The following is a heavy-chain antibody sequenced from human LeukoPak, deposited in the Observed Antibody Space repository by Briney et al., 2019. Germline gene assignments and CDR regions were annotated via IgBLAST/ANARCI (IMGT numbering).Heavy chain of an antibody. V-gene: IGHV4-34*01. D-gene: IGHD3-10*01. CDR1: GGSFSGYY. CDR2: INHSGST. CDR3: AGNLSFGGAFDI. J-gene: IGHJ3*02. Sequence: SETLSLTCAVYGGSFSGYYWSWIRQPPGKGLEWIGEINHSGSTNYNPSLKSRVTISVDTSKNQFSLKLSSVTAADTAVYYCAGNLSFGGAFDIWGQGTMVTVSS.